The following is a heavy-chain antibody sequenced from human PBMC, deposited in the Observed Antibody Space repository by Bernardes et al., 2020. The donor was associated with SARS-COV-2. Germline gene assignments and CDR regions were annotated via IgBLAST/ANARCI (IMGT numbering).Heavy chain of an antibody. D-gene: IGHD3-10*01. V-gene: IGHV4-4*02. CDR3: ARDPTGGSGSYYSKTYYYYGMDV. J-gene: IGHJ6*02. CDR1: GGSISSSNW. CDR2: IYHSGST. Sequence: SETLSLTCAVSGGSISSSNWWSWVRQPPGKGLEWIGEIYHSGSTNYNPSLKSRVTISVDKSKNQFSLKLSSVTAADTAVYYCARDPTGGSGSYYSKTYYYYGMDVGGQGTTVTVSS.